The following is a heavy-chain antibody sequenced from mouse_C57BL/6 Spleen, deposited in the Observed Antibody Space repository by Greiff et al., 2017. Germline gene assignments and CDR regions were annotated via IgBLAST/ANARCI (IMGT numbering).Heavy chain of an antibody. Sequence: VQLQQSGAELVKPGASVKLSCKASGYTFTSYWMQWVKQRPGQGLEWIGEIDPSDSYTNYNQKFKGKATLTVDTSSSTAYMQLSSLTSEDSAVYYFARGGKGNAMDYWGQGTSVTVSS. CDR3: ARGGKGNAMDY. J-gene: IGHJ4*01. CDR1: GYTFTSYW. CDR2: IDPSDSYT. D-gene: IGHD1-3*01. V-gene: IGHV1-50*01.